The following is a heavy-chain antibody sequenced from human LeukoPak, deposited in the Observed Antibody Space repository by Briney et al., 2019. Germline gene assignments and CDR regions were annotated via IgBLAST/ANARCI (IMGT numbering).Heavy chain of an antibody. CDR1: GFTFSSYG. V-gene: IGHV3-33*01. J-gene: IGHJ3*02. CDR3: ARVLCSGGTCLDAFDI. D-gene: IGHD2-15*01. CDR2: IWYDGSNK. Sequence: GRSLRLSCVASGFTFSSYGMYWVRQAPGKGLEWVAVIWYDGSNKYYADSVKGRFTISRDNSKNTLYLQMNSLRAEDTAVYYCARVLCSGGTCLDAFDIWAKGQWSPCLQ.